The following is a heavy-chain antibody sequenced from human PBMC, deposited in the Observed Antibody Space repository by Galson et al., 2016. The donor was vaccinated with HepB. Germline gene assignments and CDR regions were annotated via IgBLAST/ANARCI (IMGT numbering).Heavy chain of an antibody. CDR2: IDYSGTT. Sequence: SETLSLTCTVSGASISRYYWSWIRQAPGKGLEWIGYIDYSGTTKYNPSRKSRVTISVNTSKNYFSLKLTSVIAADTAVYFCAREGQSWGHFDYWGQGSLVSVSS. CDR1: GASISRYY. V-gene: IGHV4-59*01. CDR3: AREGQSWGHFDY. J-gene: IGHJ4*02. D-gene: IGHD7-27*01.